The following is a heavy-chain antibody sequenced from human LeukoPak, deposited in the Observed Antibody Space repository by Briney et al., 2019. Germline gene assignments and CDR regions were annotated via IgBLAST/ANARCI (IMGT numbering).Heavy chain of an antibody. CDR3: ARGSSPPDY. CDR1: GFTFSDYH. Sequence: GGSLRLSCAASGFTFSDYHMTWIRQAPGKGLEWVSDISGRGRSIYHADSVKGRFTISRDNAKNSLYLQLNSLRDEDTAVYYCARGSSPPDYWGQGTLVTVSS. CDR2: ISGRGRSI. J-gene: IGHJ4*02. V-gene: IGHV3-11*01. D-gene: IGHD6-13*01.